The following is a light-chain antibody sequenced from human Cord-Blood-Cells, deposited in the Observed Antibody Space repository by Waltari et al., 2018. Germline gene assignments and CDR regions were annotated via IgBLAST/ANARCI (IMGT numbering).Light chain of an antibody. CDR1: SSDVGGYNY. V-gene: IGLV2-14*01. CDR3: SSYTSSSTRV. CDR2: EVS. J-gene: IGLJ3*02. Sequence: QSALTQPASVSGSPGQSLTISCTGTSSDVGGYNYVSWYQQHPGKAPKLMIYEVSNRPSGVYNRFSGSKSGNTASLTISGLQAEDEADYYCSSYTSSSTRVFGGGTKLTVL.